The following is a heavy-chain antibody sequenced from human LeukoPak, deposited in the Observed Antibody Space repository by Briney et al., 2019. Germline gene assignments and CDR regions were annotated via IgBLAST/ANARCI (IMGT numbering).Heavy chain of an antibody. CDR2: ITYSGST. D-gene: IGHD3-22*01. Sequence: SETLSLTCTVSGGPISSYYWSWIRQPPGKGLEWIGYITYSGSTNYNPSLESRVTISLDTSKNQFSLKLTSVTAADTAVYYCARGAPDSSYYYDCSGYLDWGQGTLVTVSS. V-gene: IGHV4-59*01. CDR1: GGPISSYY. J-gene: IGHJ4*02. CDR3: ARGAPDSSYYYDCSGYLD.